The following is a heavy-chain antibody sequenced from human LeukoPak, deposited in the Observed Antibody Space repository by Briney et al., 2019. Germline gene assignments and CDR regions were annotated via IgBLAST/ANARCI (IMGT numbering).Heavy chain of an antibody. CDR2: ISSSSSYI. V-gene: IGHV3-21*01. Sequence: GSLRLSSAASGFTFSSYSMNWVRQAPGKGLEWVSSISSSSSYIYYADSVKGRFTVSRDNAKNTLYLQMNSLRAEDTAVYYCARDVPHNWFDTWGQGTLVTVSS. CDR3: ARDVPHNWFDT. J-gene: IGHJ5*02. CDR1: GFTFSSYS.